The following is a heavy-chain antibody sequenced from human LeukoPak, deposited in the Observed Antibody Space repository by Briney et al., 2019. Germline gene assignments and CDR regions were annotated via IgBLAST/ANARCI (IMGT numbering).Heavy chain of an antibody. CDR2: INHSEST. CDR3: ASLSNYYYSSSFIMYYFDY. CDR1: GGSFSGYY. V-gene: IGHV4-34*01. D-gene: IGHD3-22*01. Sequence: SETLSLTCAVYGGSFSGYYWSWIRQPPGKGLEWIGEINHSESTNYNPSLKSRVTISVDTSKNQFSLKLRSVTAADTAVYYCASLSNYYYSSSFIMYYFDYWGQGTLVTVSS. J-gene: IGHJ4*02.